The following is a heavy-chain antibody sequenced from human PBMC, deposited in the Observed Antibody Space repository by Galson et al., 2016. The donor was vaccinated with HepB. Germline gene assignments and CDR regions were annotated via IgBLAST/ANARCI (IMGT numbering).Heavy chain of an antibody. CDR1: GFTLNAHW. D-gene: IGHD3-10*01. Sequence: SLRLSCAASGFTLNAHWMNWVRQAPGKGLEWVANIRGDGIVSYYAESVRGRFTISRDNAKNSLHLQMNGLRVDETAVYYCSREMTGSCFDWGQGTLVTVSS. CDR2: IRGDGIVS. V-gene: IGHV3-7*01. CDR3: SREMTGSCFD. J-gene: IGHJ4*02.